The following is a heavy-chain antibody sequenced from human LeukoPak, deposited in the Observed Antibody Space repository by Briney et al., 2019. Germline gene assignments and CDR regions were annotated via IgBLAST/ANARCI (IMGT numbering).Heavy chain of an antibody. D-gene: IGHD1-1*01. Sequence: GGSLRLSCAASGFTFASYGMSWVRQAPGKGLEWVSVTSGSGFSIYYADSVKGRFTISRDNSKNTLYLQMNSLRAEDTAVYYCAKAAYTSSFRSIDYWGQGTLVTVSS. CDR3: AKAAYTSSFRSIDY. J-gene: IGHJ4*02. V-gene: IGHV3-23*01. CDR2: TSGSGFSI. CDR1: GFTFASYG.